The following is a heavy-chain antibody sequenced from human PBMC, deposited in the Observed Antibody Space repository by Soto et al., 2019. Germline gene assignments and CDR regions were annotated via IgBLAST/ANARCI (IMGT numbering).Heavy chain of an antibody. Sequence: QVQLVESGGGVVQPGRSLRLSCAASGFTFSSYGMHWVRQAPGKGLEWVAVISYDGSNKYYADSVKGRFTISRDNSKNTLYLQMNSLRAEDTALYYCAKSRSRIAVSRRYYYGMDVWGQGTTVTVSS. CDR3: AKSRSRIAVSRRYYYGMDV. CDR1: GFTFSSYG. D-gene: IGHD6-19*01. V-gene: IGHV3-30*18. J-gene: IGHJ6*02. CDR2: ISYDGSNK.